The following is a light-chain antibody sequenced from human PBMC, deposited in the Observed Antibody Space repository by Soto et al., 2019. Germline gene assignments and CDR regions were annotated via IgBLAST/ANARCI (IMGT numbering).Light chain of an antibody. Sequence: IVLTQSPATLSVSPGERATLSCRASQSVSIHLAWYQQKPGQTPRLLIYGASSRATGTPDRISGGGSGTHFTLTISRLEPEDFAVYYCQHYVTSSITFGQGTRLENK. CDR3: QHYVTSSIT. V-gene: IGKV3-20*01. CDR2: GAS. J-gene: IGKJ5*01. CDR1: QSVSIH.